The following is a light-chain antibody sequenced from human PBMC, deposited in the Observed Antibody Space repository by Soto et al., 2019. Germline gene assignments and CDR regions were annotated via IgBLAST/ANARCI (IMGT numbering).Light chain of an antibody. CDR2: GAS. CDR1: QSVSSSY. CDR3: QQYGSSLGVT. J-gene: IGKJ4*01. V-gene: IGKV3-20*01. Sequence: EIVLTQSPGTLSLSPGERATLSCRASQSVSSSYLAWYQQKPGQAPRLLIYGASSRATGIPDRFSGSGSGTDFTPTTSRLEPEDFAVYYCQQYGSSLGVTFGGGTKVDIK.